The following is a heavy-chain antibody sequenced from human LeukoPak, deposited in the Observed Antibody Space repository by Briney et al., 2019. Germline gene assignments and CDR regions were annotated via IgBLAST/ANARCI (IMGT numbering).Heavy chain of an antibody. CDR3: ASGIGSSGYISPYFDY. V-gene: IGHV1-69*04. J-gene: IGHJ4*02. Sequence: SVKVSCKASGGTFSRYAISWVRQAPGQGLEWMGRIIPILGIANYAQKFQGRVTITADKSTSTAYMELSSLRSEDTAVYYCASGIGSSGYISPYFDYWGQGTLVTVSS. CDR2: IIPILGIA. CDR1: GGTFSRYA. D-gene: IGHD3-22*01.